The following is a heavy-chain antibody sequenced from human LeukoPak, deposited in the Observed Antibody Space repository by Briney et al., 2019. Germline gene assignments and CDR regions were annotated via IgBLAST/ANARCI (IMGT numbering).Heavy chain of an antibody. CDR3: AKTTVGYSSGRYPGWPADC. D-gene: IGHD6-19*01. J-gene: IGHJ4*02. V-gene: IGHV3-23*01. CDR2: NFRKGDCT. CDR1: GLLFYNYA. Sequence: GGSPLIFFEASGLLFYNYAIFRVRRAPGEGRVGVFGNFRKGDCTDCADSVKGRFTISRDNSKDTVYLEMNILTADDTAVYYCAKTTVGYSSGRYPGWPADCWGQGALVTVSS.